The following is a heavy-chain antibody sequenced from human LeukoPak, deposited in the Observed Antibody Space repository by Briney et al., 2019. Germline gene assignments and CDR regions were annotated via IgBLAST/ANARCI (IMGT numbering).Heavy chain of an antibody. CDR3: ARGVRGVYFDY. Sequence: GGSLRLSCVASGFTFSNYRMSWVRQAPGKGLVWVANIIQDGSAKNYVDSVKGRFTISRDNAKNSLYLQMNSLRDEDTSVYYCARGVRGVYFDYWGQGTLVTVSS. CDR2: IIQDGSAK. J-gene: IGHJ4*02. V-gene: IGHV3-7*04. D-gene: IGHD3-10*01. CDR1: GFTFSNYR.